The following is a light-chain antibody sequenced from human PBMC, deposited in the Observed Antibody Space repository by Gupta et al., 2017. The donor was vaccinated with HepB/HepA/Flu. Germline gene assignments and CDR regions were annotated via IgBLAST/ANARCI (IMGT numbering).Light chain of an antibody. CDR3: QSADSSGAYPVV. CDR2: EDN. J-gene: IGLJ2*01. V-gene: IGLV3-25*03. Sequence: SYELTQPPSVSVSPGQTARITCSGDELPKKYANWYQQKPGQAPVHIIYEDNQRPSGIPERFSGSNSGSTVTFTISGVQAEDEADYYCQSADSSGAYPVVFGGGTKLAVL. CDR1: ELPKKY.